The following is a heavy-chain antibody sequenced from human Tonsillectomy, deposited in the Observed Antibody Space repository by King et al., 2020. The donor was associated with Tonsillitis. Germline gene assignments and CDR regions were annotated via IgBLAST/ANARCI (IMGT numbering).Heavy chain of an antibody. CDR1: GFTFSSYW. CDR3: ARGREDYSNYVTLPRIDY. D-gene: IGHD4-11*01. V-gene: IGHV3-7*03. Sequence: VQLVESGGGLVQPGGSLRLSCAASGFTFSSYWMSWVRQAPGKGLEWVANIKEDGSEKYYVDSVKGRFTISSDNAENSLYLQMNSLRAEDTAVYYCARGREDYSNYVTLPRIDYWGQGTLVTVSS. J-gene: IGHJ4*02. CDR2: IKEDGSEK.